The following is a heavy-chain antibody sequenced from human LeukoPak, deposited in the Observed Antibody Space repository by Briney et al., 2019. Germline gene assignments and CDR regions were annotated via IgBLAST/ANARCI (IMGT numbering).Heavy chain of an antibody. CDR2: ISSRSSYI. CDR3: ARDGNAYCSGGTCYSCPDY. V-gene: IGHV3-21*01. J-gene: IGHJ4*02. D-gene: IGHD2-15*01. Sequence: GRSMRLSCAASGFTFSSYSMNWVRQAPGKGLGWVSFISSRSSYIYYADSVKGRFTISRDNAKNSLYLQMNSLRAEDTAEYYCARDGNAYCSGGTCYSCPDYWGQGTMVTVSS. CDR1: GFTFSSYS.